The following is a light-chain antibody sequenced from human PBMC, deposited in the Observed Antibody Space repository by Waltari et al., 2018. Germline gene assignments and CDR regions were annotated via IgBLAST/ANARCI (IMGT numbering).Light chain of an antibody. CDR3: SSYTTSSVI. CDR2: DVS. V-gene: IGLV2-14*03. Sequence: QSALTQPASVSGSPGQSITISCTGPSSDVGGYKYVSWYQQHPGKAPKVMIYDVSNRPSGVSNRFSGSKSGNTASLTISGLQAEDEADYYCSSYTTSSVIFGGGTKLTVL. J-gene: IGLJ2*01. CDR1: SSDVGGYKY.